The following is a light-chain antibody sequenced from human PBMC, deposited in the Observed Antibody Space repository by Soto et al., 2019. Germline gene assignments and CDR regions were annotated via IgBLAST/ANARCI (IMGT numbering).Light chain of an antibody. CDR1: QSIVYSDGNTY. V-gene: IGKV2D-30*01. Sequence: DVVMTQSPLSLPVTLGQPASISCRSSQSIVYSDGNTYLNWYQQRPGQSPRRLIYKVSNWDSGVPVSFISSGSRTDFTLKIRSVDAEDSGVYSSMQATRCTYTFGQKTKLKIK. CDR3: MQATRCTYT. CDR2: KVS. J-gene: IGKJ2*01.